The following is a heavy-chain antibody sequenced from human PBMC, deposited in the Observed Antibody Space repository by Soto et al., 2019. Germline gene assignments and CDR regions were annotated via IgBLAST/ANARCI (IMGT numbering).Heavy chain of an antibody. J-gene: IGHJ4*02. CDR1: GYTSTSYG. CDR3: ARDGAVAGNYDFDV. V-gene: IGHV1-3*01. Sequence: ASVKVSCKASGYTSTSYGVHWVRQAPGQRLEWMGWINAGNGNTRYSQKFQGRVTINRDTSASTAYMELSRLRSEDTSVYYCARDGAVAGNYDFDVWRQGTQVTVSS. D-gene: IGHD6-19*01. CDR2: INAGNGNT.